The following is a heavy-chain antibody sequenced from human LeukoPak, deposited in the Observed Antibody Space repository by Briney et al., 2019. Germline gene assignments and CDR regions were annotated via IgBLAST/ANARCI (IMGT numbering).Heavy chain of an antibody. CDR1: GFGFSDSY. Sequence: PGGSPRLSCVVSGFGFSDSYMTWIRQTPGKGLEWLAYISGSGSDMYYADSVKGRLTISRDNAKNSLYLQMNSLRPDDTALYYCSTDPRLLIYWGHGTLVTVSS. D-gene: IGHD2-8*01. J-gene: IGHJ4*01. CDR2: ISGSGSDM. V-gene: IGHV3-11*01. CDR3: STDPRLLIY.